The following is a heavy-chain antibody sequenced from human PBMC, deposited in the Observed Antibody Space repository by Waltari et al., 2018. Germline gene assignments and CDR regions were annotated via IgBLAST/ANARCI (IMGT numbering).Heavy chain of an antibody. V-gene: IGHV4-30-4*08. Sequence: QVQLQESGPGLVKPSQTLSLTCTVSAGSISSGYYSWSWIRQHQGKGLEWIGYIYYSGSTYYNPSLKSRVTISVDTSKNQFSLKLSSVTAADTAVYYCARYCSSTSCYTDDAFDIWGQGTMVTVSS. D-gene: IGHD2-2*02. CDR2: IYYSGST. J-gene: IGHJ3*02. CDR1: AGSISSGYYS. CDR3: ARYCSSTSCYTDDAFDI.